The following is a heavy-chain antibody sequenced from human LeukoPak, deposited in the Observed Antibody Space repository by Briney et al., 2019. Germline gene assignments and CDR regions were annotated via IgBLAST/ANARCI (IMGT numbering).Heavy chain of an antibody. CDR2: IYTSGST. CDR3: ARGIYQLLYSSWGCFDY. CDR1: GGSISSGSYY. D-gene: IGHD2-2*02. Sequence: SETLSLTCTVSGGSISSGSYYWSWIRQPAGKGLEWIGRIYTSGSTNYNPSLKSRVTISVDTSKNQFSLKLSSVTAADTAVYYCARGIYQLLYSSWGCFDYWGQGTLVTVSS. V-gene: IGHV4-61*02. J-gene: IGHJ4*02.